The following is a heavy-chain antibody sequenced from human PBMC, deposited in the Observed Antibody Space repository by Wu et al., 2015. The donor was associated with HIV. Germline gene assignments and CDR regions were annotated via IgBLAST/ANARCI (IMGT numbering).Heavy chain of an antibody. J-gene: IGHJ4*01. CDR1: GGNDGGTFSSHP. Sequence: HVQLVQSGTEVKKPGSSVKVSCKIYGGNDGGTFSSHPISWVRQAPGKGLEWMGGIIPRLGTTNYAQIFQGRVTITADELTTSAYMELTSLRSDDTAVYYCRERHDLYYDNSGTYRLDYWARNPNHRLL. CDR2: IIPRLGTT. D-gene: IGHD3-22*01. V-gene: IGHV1-69*12. CDR3: RERHDLYYDNSGTYRLDY.